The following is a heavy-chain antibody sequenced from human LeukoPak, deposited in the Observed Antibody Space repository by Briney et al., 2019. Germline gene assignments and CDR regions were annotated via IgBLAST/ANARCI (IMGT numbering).Heavy chain of an antibody. Sequence: GGSLRLSCAASGFTFSDYAMSWVHQAPGKGLEWVSAITGSGVSTYYADSVKGRFTISRDNSKNTLYLQMYSLRAEDTAVYFCAKAVALGFDYWGQGTLVTVSS. CDR3: AKAVALGFDY. V-gene: IGHV3-23*01. D-gene: IGHD2-21*01. CDR2: ITGSGVST. CDR1: GFTFSDYA. J-gene: IGHJ4*02.